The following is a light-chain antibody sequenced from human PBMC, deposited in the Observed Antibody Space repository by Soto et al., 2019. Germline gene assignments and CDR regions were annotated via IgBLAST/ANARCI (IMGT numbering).Light chain of an antibody. Sequence: EMVLTQSPGTLSLSPGERATLSCRASQSVSSSYLAWYQQRPGQAPRLLIYGACSRATGIPDRFSGSGSGTDFTLTISRLESEDFAVYYCQQYGSSPPFTFGPGTKVDIK. J-gene: IGKJ3*01. CDR2: GAC. V-gene: IGKV3-20*01. CDR1: QSVSSSY. CDR3: QQYGSSPPFT.